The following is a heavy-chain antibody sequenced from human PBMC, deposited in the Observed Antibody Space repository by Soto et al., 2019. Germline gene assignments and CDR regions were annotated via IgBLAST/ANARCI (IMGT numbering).Heavy chain of an antibody. CDR2: ISPIFGTA. CDR1: GGTFSSYA. J-gene: IGHJ4*02. D-gene: IGHD3-22*01. V-gene: IGHV1-69*06. Sequence: QVQLVPSGAEVKKPGSSVKVSCKASGGTFSSYAISWVRQAPGQGLEWMGGISPIFGTANYAQKFQGRVTITADKSTSTAYMELSSLRSEDTAVYYCARGFRYYYDSSGYYCDYWCQGTLVTVSS. CDR3: ARGFRYYYDSSGYYCDY.